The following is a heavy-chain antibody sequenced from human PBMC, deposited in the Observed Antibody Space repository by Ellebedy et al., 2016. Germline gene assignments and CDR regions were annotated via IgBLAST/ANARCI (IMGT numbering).Heavy chain of an antibody. Sequence: HTGGSLRLSCAASGITFSSYWMHWVRQATGKGLVWVARINSDGSSTTYADSVNGRFTISRDNAKNTLYMQMNSLRDEDTAVYYCTRVWLSSVNYYNVVIDPWGQGTLVTVSS. CDR1: GITFSSYW. J-gene: IGHJ5*02. V-gene: IGHV3-74*03. CDR3: TRVWLSSVNYYNVVIDP. D-gene: IGHD3-10*01. CDR2: INSDGSST.